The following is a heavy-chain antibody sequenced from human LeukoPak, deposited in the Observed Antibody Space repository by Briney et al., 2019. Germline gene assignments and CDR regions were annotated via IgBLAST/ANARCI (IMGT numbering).Heavy chain of an antibody. J-gene: IGHJ4*02. V-gene: IGHV3-7*01. D-gene: IGHD3-10*01. Sequence: GGSLRLSCAGFGFTFSSYYMSWVRQAPGEGLEWVANIKQDGSETHYVDSVKGRFTISRDNAKTSLYLQMNSLRAEDTAVYYCARDPRGSEYSHFDSWGQGTLVTVSS. CDR2: IKQDGSET. CDR3: ARDPRGSEYSHFDS. CDR1: GFTFSSYY.